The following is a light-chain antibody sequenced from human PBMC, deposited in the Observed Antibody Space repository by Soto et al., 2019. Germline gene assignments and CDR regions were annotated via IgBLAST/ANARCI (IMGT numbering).Light chain of an antibody. CDR1: QSVSSN. V-gene: IGKV3-15*01. CDR3: QQFKNWPRT. Sequence: EIVMTQSPATLSVSPGERATLSCRASQSVSSNLARYQQKPGQAPRLLIYGASTRATGIPARFSGSGSGTEVTLTISSLQSEDFAVYYCQQFKNWPRTFGQGTKVEVK. J-gene: IGKJ1*01. CDR2: GAS.